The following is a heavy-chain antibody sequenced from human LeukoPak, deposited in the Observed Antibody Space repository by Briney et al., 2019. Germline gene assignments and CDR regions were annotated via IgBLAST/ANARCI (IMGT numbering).Heavy chain of an antibody. J-gene: IGHJ4*02. CDR2: ISRTAGST. CDR1: RFTFSSYA. Sequence: PGGSLRLSCAAPRFTFSSYAMSSVRQAPGKGLEWDSAISRTAGSTYYADSGKGRLTISRDNSKNTLYLQVNSLRADDTAVYYCAIDGISAAGSLGGYWGQGTLVTVSS. V-gene: IGHV3-23*01. CDR3: AIDGISAAGSLGGY. D-gene: IGHD6-13*01.